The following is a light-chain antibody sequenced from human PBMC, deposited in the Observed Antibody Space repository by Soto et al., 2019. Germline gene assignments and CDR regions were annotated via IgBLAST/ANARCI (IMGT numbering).Light chain of an antibody. CDR1: SSNIGAGYD. V-gene: IGLV1-40*01. CDR3: QSYDSSLSDCV. J-gene: IGLJ7*01. Sequence: QAVVTQPPSVSGAPGQRVTISCTGSSSNIGAGYDVHWYQQLPGTAPKLLIYGNSNRPSGVPDRFSGSKSGTSASLAITGLQAQDGADYYHQSYDSSLSDCVFGGGTQLTVL. CDR2: GNS.